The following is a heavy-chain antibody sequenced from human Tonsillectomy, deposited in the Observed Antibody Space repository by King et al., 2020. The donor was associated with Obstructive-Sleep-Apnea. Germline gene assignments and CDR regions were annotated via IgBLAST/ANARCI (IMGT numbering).Heavy chain of an antibody. CDR2: ISNDGNNK. J-gene: IGHJ2*01. Sequence: VQLVESGGGVVQPGRSLRLSCAASGFTFSTYALHWVRQAPGKGLEWVAGISNDGNNKKYADSVQGRFTISRDNSKNTLYLQMTSLRAADTALYYCTRLRVAYNDLPLWGRGTLAT. CDR1: GFTFSTYA. CDR3: TRLRVAYNDLPL. D-gene: IGHD2-8*02. V-gene: IGHV3-30-3*01.